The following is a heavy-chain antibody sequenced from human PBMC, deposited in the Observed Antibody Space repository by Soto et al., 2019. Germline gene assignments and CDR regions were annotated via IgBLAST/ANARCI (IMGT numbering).Heavy chain of an antibody. Sequence: ASVKVSCKASGYTFTSYYMHWVRHAPGQGLEWMGIINPSGGSTSYAQKFQGRVTMTRDTSTSTVYMELSSLRSEDTAVYYCARDSYYYDSSGYGTDAFDIWGQGTMVTVSS. V-gene: IGHV1-46*03. CDR2: INPSGGST. D-gene: IGHD3-22*01. CDR1: GYTFTSYY. J-gene: IGHJ3*02. CDR3: ARDSYYYDSSGYGTDAFDI.